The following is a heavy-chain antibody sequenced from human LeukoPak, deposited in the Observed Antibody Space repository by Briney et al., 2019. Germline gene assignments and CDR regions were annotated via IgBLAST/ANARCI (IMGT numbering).Heavy chain of an antibody. D-gene: IGHD3-22*01. CDR1: GFTFSSSG. CDR3: ASRIPSVSSSF. J-gene: IGHJ4*02. CDR2: INSDGSDT. Sequence: GRSLRLSCAASGFTFSSSGMHWVRQAPGKGLVWVSLINSDGSDTNYADSVKGRFTISRDNVKNTLYLQMNSLRAEDTAVYYCASRIPSVSSSFWGQGTLVTVSS. V-gene: IGHV3-74*01.